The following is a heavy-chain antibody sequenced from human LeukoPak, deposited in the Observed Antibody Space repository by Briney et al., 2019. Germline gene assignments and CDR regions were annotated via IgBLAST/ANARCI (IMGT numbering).Heavy chain of an antibody. CDR3: ARPYYYDSSGYPSPNPAFDI. J-gene: IGHJ3*02. CDR2: ISYDGSNK. Sequence: GALRLSCAASGFSFSNYGMNWVRQAPGKGLDWVAVISYDGSNKNYADSVKGRFTISRDNSKNTLYLQMNSLRAEDTAAYYCARPYYYDSSGYPSPNPAFDIWGQGTMVTVSS. CDR1: GFSFSNYG. D-gene: IGHD3-22*01. V-gene: IGHV3-30*03.